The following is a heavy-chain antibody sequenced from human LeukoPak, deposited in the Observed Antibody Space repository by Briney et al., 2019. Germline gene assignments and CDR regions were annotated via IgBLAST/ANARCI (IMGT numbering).Heavy chain of an antibody. V-gene: IGHV4-34*01. J-gene: IGHJ4*02. Sequence: SETLSLTCAVYGGSFSGYYWSWIRQPPGKGLEWIGEINHSGSTNYNPSLKSRVTISVDTSKNQFSLKLSSVTAADTAVYYCARGRGYGYVTGVGYFDYWGQGTLVTVSS. CDR3: ARGRGYGYVTGVGYFDY. CDR2: INHSGST. CDR1: GGSFSGYY. D-gene: IGHD5-18*01.